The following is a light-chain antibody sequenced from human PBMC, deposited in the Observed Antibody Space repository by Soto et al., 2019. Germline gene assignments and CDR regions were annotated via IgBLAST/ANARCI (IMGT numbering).Light chain of an antibody. CDR1: RSFASSY. Sequence: EIVMTQSPATLSVSPGERATLSCRASRSFASSYLAWYQQKPGQAPRLLIYAASRRATGIPDKFSGSGSGTDFTLTISRLAPEDSAVYYCQQYGASPPYTFGQGTKVEI. CDR2: AAS. J-gene: IGKJ2*01. CDR3: QQYGASPPYT. V-gene: IGKV3-20*01.